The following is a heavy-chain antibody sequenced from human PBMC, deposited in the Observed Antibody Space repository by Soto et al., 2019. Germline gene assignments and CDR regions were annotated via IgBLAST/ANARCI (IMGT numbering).Heavy chain of an antibody. J-gene: IGHJ4*02. V-gene: IGHV4-59*08. CDR3: ARQEGRGMSVY. Sequence: QVQLQESGPGLVKPSETLSLTCTVSGGSISSYYWSWIRQPPGKGLEWIGYIYYSGSTNYNPSLKSRVTISVDTSKNQFSLKLSSVTAADTAVYYCARQEGRGMSVYWGQGTLVTVSS. CDR2: IYYSGST. CDR1: GGSISSYY.